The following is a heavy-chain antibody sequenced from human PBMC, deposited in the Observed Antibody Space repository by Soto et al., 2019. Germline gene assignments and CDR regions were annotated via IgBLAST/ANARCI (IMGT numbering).Heavy chain of an antibody. J-gene: IGHJ4*02. D-gene: IGHD2-2*02. CDR3: ARQSYCSSTSCYTVDS. V-gene: IGHV5-51*01. Sequence: GESLKISCKGSGYSLTSDWIGWMRQTPGKGLEWMGMIYLGDSNTRYSPSFEGQVTISADKSNTTAYLQWSSLKASDSAMYYCARQSYCSSTSCYTVDSWGQGTLVTVSS. CDR1: GYSLTSDW. CDR2: IYLGDSNT.